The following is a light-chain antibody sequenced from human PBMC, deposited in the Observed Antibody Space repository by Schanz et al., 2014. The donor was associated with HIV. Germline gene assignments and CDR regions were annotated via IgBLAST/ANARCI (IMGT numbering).Light chain of an antibody. CDR2: GNS. CDR3: QSYDSSLSGSGV. J-gene: IGLJ2*01. Sequence: QSVLTQPPSVSGAPGQRVTISCTGSSSNIGAGYDVHWYQQLPVTAPKLLIYGNSNRPSGVPDRFSGSKSGTSASLAITGLQAGDEADYYCQSYDSSLSGSGVFGGGTKLTVL. CDR1: SSNIGAGYD. V-gene: IGLV1-40*01.